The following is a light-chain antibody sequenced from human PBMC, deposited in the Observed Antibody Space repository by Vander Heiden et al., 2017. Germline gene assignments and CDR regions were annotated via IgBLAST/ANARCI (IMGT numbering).Light chain of an antibody. CDR1: QTVRRY. CDR2: DAF. J-gene: IGKJ5*01. CDR3: QQRSDWPVT. V-gene: IGKV3-11*01. Sequence: DIVLTQSPATLFLSPGERATLSCRASQTVRRYLAWYQQKPGQAPRLLIYDAFNRATGLPARFSGSGSGTDFTLTISSLEPEDFAVYYCQQRSDWPVTFGQGTRLEIK.